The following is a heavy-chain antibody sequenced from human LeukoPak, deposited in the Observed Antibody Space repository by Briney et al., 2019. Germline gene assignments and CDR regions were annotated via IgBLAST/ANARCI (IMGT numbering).Heavy chain of an antibody. CDR2: ISSSSSYI. CDR1: GFTFSSYS. Sequence: GGSLRLSCAASGFTFSSYSMNWVRQAPGKGLEWVSSISSSSSYIYYADSVKGRFTISRDNAKNSLYLQMNSLRAEDTAVYYCARDASPMRADTTGXNXXLDAF. D-gene: IGHD3-22*01. CDR3: ARDASPMRADTTGXNXXLDAF. J-gene: IGHJ3*01. V-gene: IGHV3-21*01.